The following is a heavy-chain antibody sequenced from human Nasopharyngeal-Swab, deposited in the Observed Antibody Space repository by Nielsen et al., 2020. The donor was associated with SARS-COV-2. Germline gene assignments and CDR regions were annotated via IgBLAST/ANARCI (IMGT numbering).Heavy chain of an antibody. CDR2: IRQDGSER. D-gene: IGHD3-3*01. V-gene: IGHV3-7*01. CDR1: GFSFGTSW. Sequence: GESLQISCEASGFSFGTSWMSWVRQAPGKGLEWVANIRQDGSERHYVDSVKGRFSISRDNAKNSLYLQMNSLRVEDTAVYYCARDGLDYDFWSAYFMDVWGQGTTVTVSS. J-gene: IGHJ6*02. CDR3: ARDGLDYDFWSAYFMDV.